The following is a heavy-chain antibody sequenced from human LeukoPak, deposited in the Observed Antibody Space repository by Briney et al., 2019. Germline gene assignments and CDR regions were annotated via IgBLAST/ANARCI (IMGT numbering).Heavy chain of an antibody. D-gene: IGHD1-26*01. CDR2: IYYSGST. CDR1: GGSISSYY. CDR3: AREIVEGVHFDH. Sequence: SETLSLTCTVSGGSISSYYWSWIRQTPGKPLEWIGYIYYSGSTNYNPSLKSRLTISLDTSKNQFSLRLSSVTAADTAVYYCAREIVEGVHFDHWGQGTLVTVSS. V-gene: IGHV4-59*01. J-gene: IGHJ4*02.